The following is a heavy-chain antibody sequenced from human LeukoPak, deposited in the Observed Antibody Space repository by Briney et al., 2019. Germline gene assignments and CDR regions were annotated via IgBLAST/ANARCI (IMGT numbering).Heavy chain of an antibody. CDR2: INSDGIST. CDR3: ARVSSASGSYYND. CDR1: GFTFSNYW. V-gene: IGHV3-74*01. Sequence: GGSLRLSCAASGFTFSNYWMHWIRQAPGKGLVWVSRINSDGISTSYADCVRGRFTISRDNAKNTLYLQMNSLRAEDTAVYYCARVSSASGSYYNDWGQGTLVTVSS. J-gene: IGHJ4*02. D-gene: IGHD3-10*01.